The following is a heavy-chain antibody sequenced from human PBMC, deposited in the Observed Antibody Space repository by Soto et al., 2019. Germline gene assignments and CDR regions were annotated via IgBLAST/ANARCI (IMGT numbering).Heavy chain of an antibody. CDR2: IRSKANSYAT. V-gene: IGHV3-73*02. D-gene: IGHD6-13*01. CDR3: TRHSSSSWYYFDY. J-gene: IGHJ4*03. Sequence: EVQLVESGGGLVQPGGSLKLSCAASGFTFSGSAMHWVRQASGKGLEWVGRIRSKANSYATAYAASVKGRFTISRDDSKNTAYLQMNSLKTEDTAVYYCTRHSSSSWYYFDYWGQGTTVTVSS. CDR1: GFTFSGSA.